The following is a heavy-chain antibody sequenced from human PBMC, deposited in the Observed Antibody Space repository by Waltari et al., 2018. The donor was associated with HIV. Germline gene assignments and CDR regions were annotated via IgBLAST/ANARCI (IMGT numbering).Heavy chain of an antibody. D-gene: IGHD2-15*01. V-gene: IGHV4-61*02. Sequence: QVQLQESGPGLVKPSQTLSLTCTVSGGSISSGSYYWSWIRQPAGKGLEWIGRIYTSGSTNYNPSLKSRVTISVDTSKNQFSLKLSSVTAADTAVYYCARVAHPLRGSAFDIWGQGTMVTVSS. J-gene: IGHJ3*02. CDR1: GGSISSGSYY. CDR2: IYTSGST. CDR3: ARVAHPLRGSAFDI.